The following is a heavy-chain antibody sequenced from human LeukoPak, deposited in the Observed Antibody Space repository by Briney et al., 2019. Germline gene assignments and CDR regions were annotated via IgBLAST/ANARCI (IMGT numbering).Heavy chain of an antibody. CDR2: INPNSGGT. CDR3: ARAPNGDYGGLKTWYY. Sequence: ASVKVSCKASGYTFTGYYMHWVRQAPGQGLEWMGWINPNSGGTNYAQKFQGRVTMTRDTSISTAYMELSSLRSEDTAVYYCARAPNGDYGGLKTWYYWGQGTLVTVSS. J-gene: IGHJ4*02. CDR1: GYTFTGYY. V-gene: IGHV1-2*02. D-gene: IGHD4-23*01.